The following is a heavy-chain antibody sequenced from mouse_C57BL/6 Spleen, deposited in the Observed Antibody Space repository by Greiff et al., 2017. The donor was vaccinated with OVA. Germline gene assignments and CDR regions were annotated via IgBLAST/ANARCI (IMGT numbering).Heavy chain of an antibody. J-gene: IGHJ3*01. CDR3: ARAGYDGYSWFAY. CDR1: GYSFTGYY. CDR2: INPSTGGT. Sequence: VQLQQSGPELVKPGASVKISCKASGYSFTGYYMNWVKQSPEKSLEWIGEINPSTGGTTYNQKFKAKATLTVDKSSSTAYMQLKSLTSEDSAVYYCARAGYDGYSWFAYWGQGTLVTVSA. V-gene: IGHV1-42*01. D-gene: IGHD2-3*01.